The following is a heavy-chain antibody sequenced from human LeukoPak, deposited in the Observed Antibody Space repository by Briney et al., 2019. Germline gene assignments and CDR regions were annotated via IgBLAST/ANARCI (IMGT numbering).Heavy chain of an antibody. CDR2: ISYHGRNI. J-gene: IGHJ3*02. CDR3: AKGRGSYNALDI. V-gene: IGHV3-30-3*01. Sequence: GRSLRLSCAASGFIFGNYAMHWVRQAPGKGLEWVAAISYHGRNIYCADSVKGRFIISRDNSENTLYLQMSSLTTEDTAMYYCAKGRGSYNALDIWGQGTVVTVSS. CDR1: GFIFGNYA. D-gene: IGHD3-10*01.